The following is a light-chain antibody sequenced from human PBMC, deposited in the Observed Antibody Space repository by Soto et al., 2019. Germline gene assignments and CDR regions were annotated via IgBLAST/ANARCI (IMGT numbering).Light chain of an antibody. CDR1: QSISNF. CDR2: AVS. J-gene: IGKJ4*01. Sequence: DVQLTQSPSSLSASVGDRVTITCRANQSISNFLNWYQRKHGEAPKLLIYAVSNLQSGVPSRFSGSGSATDFALTISGLQPDDFATYYCQQTYSTPRLTFGGGTKV. V-gene: IGKV1-39*01. CDR3: QQTYSTPRLT.